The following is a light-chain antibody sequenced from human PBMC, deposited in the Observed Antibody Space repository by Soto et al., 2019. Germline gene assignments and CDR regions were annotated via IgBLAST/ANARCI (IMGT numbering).Light chain of an antibody. CDR1: SGSVSISYY. CDR2: NTN. Sequence: QTVVTQEPSFSVSPGGTVTLTCGLSSGSVSISYYPSWYQQTPGPAPRTLIYNTNTRSSGVPDRFSSSILGNRAALTITGAQAEDESDYYCVLYLGSGVWVFGGGTKLTVL. V-gene: IGLV8-61*01. J-gene: IGLJ3*02. CDR3: VLYLGSGVWV.